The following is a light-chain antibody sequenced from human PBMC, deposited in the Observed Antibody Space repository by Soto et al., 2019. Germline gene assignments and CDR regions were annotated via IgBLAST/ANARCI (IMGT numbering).Light chain of an antibody. CDR3: STYTDKTYI. CDR1: SGDIGSYNR. CDR2: EVT. J-gene: IGLJ1*01. V-gene: IGLV2-14*01. Sequence: QSALTQPASVSGSPGQSITISCTGTSGDIGSYNRVSWYQQHPGKAPKLIIYEVTDRPSGVSNRFSGSKSGNTASLTISGLQAEDEAEYYCSTYTDKTYIFGSGTKVTVL.